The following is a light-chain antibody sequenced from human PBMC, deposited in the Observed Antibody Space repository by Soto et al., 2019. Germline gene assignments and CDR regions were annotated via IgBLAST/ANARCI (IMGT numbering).Light chain of an antibody. Sequence: EIVMTQSPATLSVSPGERATLFCRASQTIGSNLGWYQQKPGQAPRLLIYDASTRATGIPARFGGSGAGTEFNLTISSLQSEDSAVDYCQQYNNWPPMFTFGPGTKVEIK. CDR3: QQYNNWPPMFT. CDR2: DAS. CDR1: QTIGSN. V-gene: IGKV3-15*01. J-gene: IGKJ3*01.